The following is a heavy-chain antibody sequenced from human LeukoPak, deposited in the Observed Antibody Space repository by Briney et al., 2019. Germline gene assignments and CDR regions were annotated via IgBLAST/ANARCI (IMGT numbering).Heavy chain of an antibody. CDR3: ARATLLLRPPTLNYYYYGMDV. Sequence: ASVKVSCKASGYTFTSYYMHWARQAPGQGLEWMGIINPSGGSTSYAQKFQGRVTMTRDTSTSTVYMELSSLRSEDTAVYYCARATLLLRPPTLNYYYYGMDVWGQGTMVTVSS. CDR2: INPSGGST. J-gene: IGHJ6*02. V-gene: IGHV1-46*01. CDR1: GYTFTSYY. D-gene: IGHD3-3*01.